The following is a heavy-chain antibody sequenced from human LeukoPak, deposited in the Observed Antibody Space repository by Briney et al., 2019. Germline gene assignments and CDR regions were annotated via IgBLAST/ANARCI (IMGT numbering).Heavy chain of an antibody. Sequence: GGSLRLSCAASGFTFSSYWMHWVRQAPGKGLVWVSRINSYGSSTSYADSVKGRFPISRDNAKNTLYLQMNSLRAEDTAVYYCARDFPNYDILTGRGGYGMDVWGQGTTVTVSS. CDR1: GFTFSSYW. D-gene: IGHD3-9*01. CDR2: INSYGSST. V-gene: IGHV3-74*01. J-gene: IGHJ6*02. CDR3: ARDFPNYDILTGRGGYGMDV.